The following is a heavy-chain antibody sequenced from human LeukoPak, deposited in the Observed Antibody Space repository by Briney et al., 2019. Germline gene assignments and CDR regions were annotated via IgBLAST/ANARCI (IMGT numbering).Heavy chain of an antibody. Sequence: GESQNFSWKASGSIIASYWIGGVRQMPGKGLEWMGIIYPGDPDTRYSPSFHGHVTISDDKSISTAYLQWSSLKAADTAMYCCAASSASDNWFDSWGQGTLVTVSS. D-gene: IGHD3-22*01. V-gene: IGHV5-51*03. CDR1: GSIIASYW. CDR2: IYPGDPDT. J-gene: IGHJ5*01. CDR3: AASSASDNWFDS.